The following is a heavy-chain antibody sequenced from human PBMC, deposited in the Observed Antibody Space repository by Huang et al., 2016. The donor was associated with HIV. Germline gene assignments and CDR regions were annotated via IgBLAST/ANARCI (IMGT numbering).Heavy chain of an antibody. V-gene: IGHV3-21*01. D-gene: IGHD3-3*01. CDR3: ARAVPTPNRFGVGGFDY. CDR2: IRSSSSYI. Sequence: EVQLVESGGGLVKPGGSLRLSCAASGFTFSSYSMNWVRQAPGNGVECGSSIRSSSSYIYYADSVKGRFTISRDNAKNSLYLQMNSLRAEDTAVYYCARAVPTPNRFGVGGFDYWGQGTLVTVSS. CDR1: GFTFSSYS. J-gene: IGHJ4*02.